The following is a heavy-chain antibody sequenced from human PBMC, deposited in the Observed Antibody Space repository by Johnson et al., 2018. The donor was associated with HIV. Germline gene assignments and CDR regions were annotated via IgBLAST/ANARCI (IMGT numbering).Heavy chain of an antibody. CDR3: VRACRDGYTCDAFDI. J-gene: IGHJ3*02. D-gene: IGHD5-24*01. V-gene: IGHV3-66*01. Sequence: VQLVESGGGLVQPGGSLTLSCAAPGFSVSSYYMTWVRQAPGKGLDWVSVISSGGDTSYADSVRGRFSLSRDNSKNTLYLQMNRLRAEDTAVYYCVRACRDGYTCDAFDIWGQGTMVTVSS. CDR1: GFSVSSYY. CDR2: ISSGGDT.